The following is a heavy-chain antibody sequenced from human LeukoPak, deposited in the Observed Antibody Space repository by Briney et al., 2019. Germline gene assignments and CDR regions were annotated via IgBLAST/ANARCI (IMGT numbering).Heavy chain of an antibody. CDR1: GFTFRNHW. CDR3: ARGGGLTTVTTGGLDY. D-gene: IGHD4-17*01. V-gene: IGHV3-30*03. Sequence: GGSLRLSCAASGFTFRNHWMHWVRQAPGKGLEWVAVISYDGSNKYYADSVKGRFTISRDNSKNTLYLQMNSLRAEDTAVYYCARGGGLTTVTTGGLDYWGQGTLVTVSS. CDR2: ISYDGSNK. J-gene: IGHJ4*02.